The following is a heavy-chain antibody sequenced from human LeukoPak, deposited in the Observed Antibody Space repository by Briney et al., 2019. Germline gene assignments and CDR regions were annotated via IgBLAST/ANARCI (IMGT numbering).Heavy chain of an antibody. Sequence: PGGSLRLSCAASGFIFSNYAMSWARLTPGKGLEWASAISGSGGTTYYADSVKGRFTISRDSSTNTLYLQLSSLRAEDTAIYYCARGGSVFAYFFDCWGQGTLVTVSS. CDR2: ISGSGGTT. CDR1: GFIFSNYA. D-gene: IGHD3-10*01. V-gene: IGHV3-23*01. J-gene: IGHJ4*02. CDR3: ARGGSVFAYFFDC.